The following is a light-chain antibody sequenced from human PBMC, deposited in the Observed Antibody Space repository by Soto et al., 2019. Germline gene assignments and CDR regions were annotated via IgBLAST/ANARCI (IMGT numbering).Light chain of an antibody. V-gene: IGLV2-8*01. CDR1: SSDVGDYDY. CDR2: EVS. CDR3: SSYGGFNNVL. Sequence: QSVLTQPPSASGSPGQSVTISCTGTSSDVGDYDYVSWYQQHPGKAPKLMIYEVSKRPSGVHDRFSGSKSGNTAALTVSGLQTEDEADYYCSSYGGFNNVLFGGGTKLTVL. J-gene: IGLJ2*01.